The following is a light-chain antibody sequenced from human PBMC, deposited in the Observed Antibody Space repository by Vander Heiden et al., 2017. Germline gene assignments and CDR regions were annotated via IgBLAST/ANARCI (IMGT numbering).Light chain of an antibody. CDR1: QSLLHSNGYNY. V-gene: IGKV2-28*01. J-gene: IGKJ4*01. Sequence: DIVMTQSPPSLPVTPGEPASISCRSSQSLLHSNGYNYLDWYLQKPGQSPQLLIYGGSNRASGVPDRFSGSGSGTDFTLKISRVEAEDVGVYYCMQALQTLLTFGGGTKVEIK. CDR3: MQALQTLLT. CDR2: GGS.